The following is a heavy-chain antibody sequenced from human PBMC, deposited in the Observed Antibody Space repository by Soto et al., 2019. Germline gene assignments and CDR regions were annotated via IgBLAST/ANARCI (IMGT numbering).Heavy chain of an antibody. J-gene: IGHJ6*02. CDR1: GGTFSSYA. Sequence: QVQLVQSGAEVKKPGSSVKVSCKASGGTFSSYAISWVRQAPGQGLEWMGGIIPIFGTADYAQNFQGRVTITADESTSTANMKLSSRRSKDTPWYYGAKNCSYGPGGADYYSYYGMDVWGQGTTVTVSS. CDR2: IIPIFGTA. CDR3: AKNCSYGPGGADYYSYYGMDV. D-gene: IGHD5-18*01. V-gene: IGHV1-69*12.